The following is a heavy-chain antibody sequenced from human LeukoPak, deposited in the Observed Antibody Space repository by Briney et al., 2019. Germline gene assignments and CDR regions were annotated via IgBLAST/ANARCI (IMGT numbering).Heavy chain of an antibody. V-gene: IGHV3-23*01. CDR1: GFTFSSYA. D-gene: IGHD1-26*01. Sequence: GGSLRLSCAASGFTFSSYAMSWVRQAPGKGLEWASAISGSGGSTYYADSVKGRFTISRDNSKNTLYLQMNSLRAEDTAVYYCATGIRGVGNAFDIWGQGTMVTVSS. CDR2: ISGSGGST. J-gene: IGHJ3*02. CDR3: ATGIRGVGNAFDI.